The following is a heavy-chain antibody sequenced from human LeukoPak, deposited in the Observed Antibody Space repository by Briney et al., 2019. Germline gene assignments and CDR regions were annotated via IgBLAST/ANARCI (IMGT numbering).Heavy chain of an antibody. CDR2: IYQSGST. V-gene: IGHV4-30-2*01. CDR1: GGSISSGGYS. D-gene: IGHD6-19*01. Sequence: PSETLSLTCAVSGGSISSGGYSWSWIRQPPEKGLEWIGCIYQSGSTYYNPSLKSRVTISVDRSKNQFSLKLSSVTAADTAVYYCARVKYTSGWHFDYWGQGTLVTVSS. CDR3: ARVKYTSGWHFDY. J-gene: IGHJ4*02.